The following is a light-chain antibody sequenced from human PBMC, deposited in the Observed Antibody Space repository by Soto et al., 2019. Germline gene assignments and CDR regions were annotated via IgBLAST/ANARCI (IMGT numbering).Light chain of an antibody. CDR3: QQYGSSSL. J-gene: IGKJ1*01. CDR1: QSVSSSY. CDR2: GAS. V-gene: IGKV3-20*01. Sequence: EIVLTQSPGTLSLSPGERATLSCRASQSVSSSYLAWYQQKPGQSPRLLIYGASSRATGNPDRFSGSGSGTDFALTISRLETEGFAVYYCQQYGSSSLFGQGTKVEIK.